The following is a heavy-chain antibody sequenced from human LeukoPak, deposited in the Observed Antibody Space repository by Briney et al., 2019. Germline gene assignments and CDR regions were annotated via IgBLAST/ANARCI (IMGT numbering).Heavy chain of an antibody. CDR2: ITGSGGST. D-gene: IGHD3-10*01. V-gene: IGHV3-23*01. CDR1: GLTFTSYA. Sequence: GGSLRLSCAASGLTFTSYATSWVRQAPGKGLEWVSAITGSGGSTYYADSVKGRFTISRDNSKNTLYLQMNSLRAEDTAVYYCAKVRASSESPSYWGQGTLVTVSS. J-gene: IGHJ4*02. CDR3: AKVRASSESPSY.